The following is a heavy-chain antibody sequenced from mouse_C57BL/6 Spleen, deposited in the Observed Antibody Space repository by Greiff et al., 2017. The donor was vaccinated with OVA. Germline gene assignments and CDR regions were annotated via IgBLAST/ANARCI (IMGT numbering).Heavy chain of an antibody. D-gene: IGHD1-1*01. Sequence: QVQLQQPGTELVKPGASVNLSCKASGYTFTSYWMHWVKQRPGQGLEWIGNINPSNGGTNYNEKFKSKATLTVDKSSSTAYMQLSSLTSEDSAVYYCARSGIITTVGDYFDYWGQGTTLTVSS. J-gene: IGHJ2*01. CDR2: INPSNGGT. CDR1: GYTFTSYW. V-gene: IGHV1-53*01. CDR3: ARSGIITTVGDYFDY.